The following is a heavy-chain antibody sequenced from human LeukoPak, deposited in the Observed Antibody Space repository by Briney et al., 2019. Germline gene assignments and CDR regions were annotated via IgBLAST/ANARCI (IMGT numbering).Heavy chain of an antibody. D-gene: IGHD3-16*01. Sequence: GGSLRLSCAASEFPFSSYAMHWVRQAPGKGLEWVAVISYDGSNKYYADSVKGRFTISRDNSKNTLYLQMNSLRAEDTAVYYCARVSKDDYVWGSYTSYYYYMDVWAKGPRSPSP. CDR2: ISYDGSNK. CDR1: EFPFSSYA. V-gene: IGHV3-30*19. J-gene: IGHJ6*03. CDR3: ARVSKDDYVWGSYTSYYYYMDV.